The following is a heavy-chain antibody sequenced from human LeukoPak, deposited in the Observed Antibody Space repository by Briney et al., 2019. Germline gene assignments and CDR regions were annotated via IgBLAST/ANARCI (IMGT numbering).Heavy chain of an antibody. CDR1: GGSISSYY. CDR2: IYTSGST. D-gene: IGHD2-2*01. Sequence: SETLSLTCTVSGGSISSYYWSWIRQPAGKGLEWIGRIYTSGSTNYNPSLKSRVTMSVDTSKNQFSLKLSSVTAADTAVYYCARGSGIVVVPAANSFDPWGQGTLVTVSS. J-gene: IGHJ5*02. CDR3: ARGSGIVVVPAANSFDP. V-gene: IGHV4-4*07.